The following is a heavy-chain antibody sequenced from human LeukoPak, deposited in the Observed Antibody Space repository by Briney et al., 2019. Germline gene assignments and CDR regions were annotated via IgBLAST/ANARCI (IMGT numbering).Heavy chain of an antibody. Sequence: GASVKVSCKASGYTFTSYFMHWVRQAPGQGLDWMGIINPSGGSTSYAQKFQGRVTMTRDTSTSTVYMELSSLRAEDTAVYYCARAEMATISPDYWGQGTLVTVYS. CDR3: ARAEMATISPDY. D-gene: IGHD5-24*01. CDR2: INPSGGST. V-gene: IGHV1-46*01. CDR1: GYTFTSYF. J-gene: IGHJ4*02.